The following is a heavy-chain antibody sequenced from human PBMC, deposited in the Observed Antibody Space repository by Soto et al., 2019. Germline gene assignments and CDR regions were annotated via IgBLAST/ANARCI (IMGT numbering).Heavy chain of an antibody. V-gene: IGHV3-30-3*01. D-gene: IGHD1-26*01. J-gene: IGHJ6*02. CDR2: ISYDGSNK. Sequence: LRLSCAASGFTFSSYAMHWVRQAPGKGLEWVAVISYDGSNKYYADSVKGRFTISRDNSKNTLYLQMNSLRAEDTAVYYCARGEARDYYYYGMDVWGQGTTVTVSS. CDR3: ARGEARDYYYYGMDV. CDR1: GFTFSSYA.